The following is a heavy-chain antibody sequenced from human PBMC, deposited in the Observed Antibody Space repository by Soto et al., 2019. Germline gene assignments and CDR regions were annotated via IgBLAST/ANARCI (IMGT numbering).Heavy chain of an antibody. Sequence: EVQLVESGGGLVQPGRSLRLSCAASGFTFDDYAMHWVRQGPGKGLEWVSSISWNSGNLGYADSVKGRFTISRDNAKNSLYLQMISLRGDDTALYSCAKGASTTVFAFNHYWGQGALVTVSS. CDR2: ISWNSGNL. CDR3: AKGASTTVFAFNHY. V-gene: IGHV3-9*01. J-gene: IGHJ4*02. D-gene: IGHD4-17*01. CDR1: GFTFDDYA.